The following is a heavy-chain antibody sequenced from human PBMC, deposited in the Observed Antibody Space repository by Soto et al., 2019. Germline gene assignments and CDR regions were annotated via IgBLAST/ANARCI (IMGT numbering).Heavy chain of an antibody. D-gene: IGHD1-1*01. CDR3: ARESHHNSHHISNCFHP. Sequence: SETLSLTCTVSGGSINTFYWSWVRQPAGKGLEWIGRIFSSGSTSFNPSLESRVAMSVDTSKNHFSLNLSSVTAADMAVYYCARESHHNSHHISNCFHPWGPGILVTV. CDR1: GGSINTFY. V-gene: IGHV4-4*07. J-gene: IGHJ5*02. CDR2: IFSSGST.